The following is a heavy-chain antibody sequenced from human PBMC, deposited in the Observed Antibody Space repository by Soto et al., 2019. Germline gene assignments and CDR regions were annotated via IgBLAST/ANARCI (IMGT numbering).Heavy chain of an antibody. CDR1: GYTFTSYG. V-gene: IGHV1-8*01. CDR2: MNPNSGNT. CDR3: ARGIVGPTAGX. D-gene: IGHD1-26*01. J-gene: IGHJ4*02. Sequence: ASVKVSCKASGYTFTSYGINWVRQATGQGLEWMGWMNPNSGNTGYVQKFQGRVTMTRNTSISTAYVELSSLRPEDAAVYYCARGIVGPTAGXWGQGTLVTVSS.